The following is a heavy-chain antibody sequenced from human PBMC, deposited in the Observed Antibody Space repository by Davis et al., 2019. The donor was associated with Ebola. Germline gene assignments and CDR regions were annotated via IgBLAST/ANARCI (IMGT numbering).Heavy chain of an antibody. CDR3: ARVRNYNRRYYDSSGGAFDI. CDR2: ISYDGSNK. V-gene: IGHV3-30-3*01. J-gene: IGHJ3*02. D-gene: IGHD3-22*01. Sequence: PGGSLRLSCAASGFTFSSYAMHWVRQAPGKGLEWVAVISYDGSNKYYADSVKGRFTISRDNSKNTLYLQMNSLRAEDTAVYYCARVRNYNRRYYDSSGGAFDIWGQGTMVTVSS. CDR1: GFTFSSYA.